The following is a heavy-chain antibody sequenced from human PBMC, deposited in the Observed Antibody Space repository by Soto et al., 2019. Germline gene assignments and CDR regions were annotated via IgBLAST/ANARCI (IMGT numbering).Heavy chain of an antibody. Sequence: QVQLQESGPGLVKPSGTLSLTCAVSGGSISSNNWWSWVRQPPGKGLGWIGEIFHSGSPHYSPSLKSRVTISVDKSKKYFSLNLTSVTAADTAVYYCARVYSGSYSDSWGQGTLVTVSS. V-gene: IGHV4-4*02. CDR2: IFHSGSP. CDR1: GGSISSNNW. CDR3: ARVYSGSYSDS. D-gene: IGHD1-26*01. J-gene: IGHJ4*02.